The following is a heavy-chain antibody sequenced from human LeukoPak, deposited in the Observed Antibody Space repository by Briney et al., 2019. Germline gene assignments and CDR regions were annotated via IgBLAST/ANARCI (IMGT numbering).Heavy chain of an antibody. V-gene: IGHV4-34*01. CDR1: GLTFSGYY. CDR2: INHSGST. Sequence: SETLSLTCAVYGLTFSGYYWSWIPQPPGKGLEWIGEINHSGSTKYNPSLKNQVTISVATSKNQFSMKLSSVTAAETAVYYCARVVHYYSYYMDAWGKGTTVTVSS. CDR3: ARVVHYYSYYMDA. J-gene: IGHJ6*03.